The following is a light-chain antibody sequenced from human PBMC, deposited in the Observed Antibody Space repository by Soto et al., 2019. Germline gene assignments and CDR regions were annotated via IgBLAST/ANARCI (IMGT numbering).Light chain of an antibody. Sequence: QSVLTHPPSASGSPGQSVTISCTGTKNDIGVYDFVSWYQHHPGKAPRLIIYEVSNRPSGVSNRFSGSESGNTASLTISGLQAEDEADYYCNSFTSSSTFVFGAGTKVTVL. CDR2: EVS. J-gene: IGLJ1*01. V-gene: IGLV2-14*01. CDR1: KNDIGVYDF. CDR3: NSFTSSSTFV.